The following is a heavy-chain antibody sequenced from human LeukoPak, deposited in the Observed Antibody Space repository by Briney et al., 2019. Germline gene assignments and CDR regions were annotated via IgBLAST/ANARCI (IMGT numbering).Heavy chain of an antibody. CDR3: ARDANRLWFGRPLDYYYGMDV. Sequence: ASLKVSCKASGYTFTSYGISWVRQAPGQGLEWMGCISAYNGNTNYEQKLQGRVTMTTDTSTSTAYMELTSLRSDDTAVYYCARDANRLWFGRPLDYYYGMDVWGQGTTVTVSS. CDR1: GYTFTSYG. CDR2: ISAYNGNT. D-gene: IGHD3-10*01. V-gene: IGHV1-18*01. J-gene: IGHJ6*02.